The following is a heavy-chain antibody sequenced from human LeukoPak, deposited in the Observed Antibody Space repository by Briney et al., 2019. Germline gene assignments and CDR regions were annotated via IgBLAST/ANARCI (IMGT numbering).Heavy chain of an antibody. D-gene: IGHD2-2*01. Sequence: NPGGSLRLSCAASGFTFSSYAMTWVRQAPGKGLEWVSVIRSGAGTTYYADPVKGRFTISRDNSKNMLYLQMNSLRAEDTAVYYCAKYTATGSTRWFDPWGQGTLVTVSS. CDR2: IRSGAGTT. CDR3: AKYTATGSTRWFDP. CDR1: GFTFSSYA. J-gene: IGHJ5*02. V-gene: IGHV3-23*01.